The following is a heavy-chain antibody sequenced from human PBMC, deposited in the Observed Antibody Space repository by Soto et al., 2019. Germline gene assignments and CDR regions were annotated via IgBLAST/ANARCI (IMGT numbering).Heavy chain of an antibody. CDR3: ARATGTLRSRNCDY. D-gene: IGHD1-1*01. CDR1: GGSVSNKTYY. CDR2: IYHTGST. J-gene: IGHJ4*02. Sequence: PSETLSLTCSVSGGSVSNKTYYWSWIRQPPGKGLEWIGSIYHTGSTYYSKSLRSRLTMSVDTSKSQFSLRLSSVTAADTAVYYCARATGTLRSRNCDYWGQGSLVTV. V-gene: IGHV4-31*03.